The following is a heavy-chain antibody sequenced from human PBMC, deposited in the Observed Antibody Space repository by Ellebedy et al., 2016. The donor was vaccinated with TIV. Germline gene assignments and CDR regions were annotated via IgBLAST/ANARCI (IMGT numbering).Heavy chain of an antibody. J-gene: IGHJ4*02. V-gene: IGHV4-38-2*02. Sequence: SETLSLTXTVSGYSISSGYYWGWIRQPPGKGLEWIGSIYHSGSTYYNPSLKSRVTISVDTSKNQFSLKLSSVTAADTAVYYCARGLTLQQDSYFDYWGQGTLVTVSS. D-gene: IGHD1-1*01. CDR2: IYHSGST. CDR3: ARGLTLQQDSYFDY. CDR1: GYSISSGYY.